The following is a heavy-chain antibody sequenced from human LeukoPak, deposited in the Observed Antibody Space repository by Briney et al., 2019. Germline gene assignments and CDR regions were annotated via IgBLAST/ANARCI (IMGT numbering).Heavy chain of an antibody. D-gene: IGHD3-10*01. CDR2: IRYDGSNK. CDR1: GFTFSSYG. Sequence: GGSLRLSCAASGFTFSSYGLHWVRQAPGKGLEWVAFIRYDGSNKYYADSVKGRFTISRNNSKNTLFLQMNSLRADDTAVYYCAKDLPEYYGSGSYGFDYWGQGTLVTVSS. V-gene: IGHV3-30*02. J-gene: IGHJ4*02. CDR3: AKDLPEYYGSGSYGFDY.